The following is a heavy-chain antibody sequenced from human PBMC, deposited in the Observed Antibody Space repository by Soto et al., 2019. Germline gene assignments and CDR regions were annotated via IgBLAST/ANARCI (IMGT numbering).Heavy chain of an antibody. D-gene: IGHD2-8*01. Sequence: GESLKISCKGSGYSFTSYWIGWVRQMPGKGLEWMGIIYPGDSDTRYSPSFQGQVTISADKSISTAYLQWSSLKASDTAMYYCARVGIRFRYADRLASDYDGMEVWGQGTRVTVSS. J-gene: IGHJ6*02. V-gene: IGHV5-51*01. CDR1: GYSFTSYW. CDR2: IYPGDSDT. CDR3: ARVGIRFRYADRLASDYDGMEV.